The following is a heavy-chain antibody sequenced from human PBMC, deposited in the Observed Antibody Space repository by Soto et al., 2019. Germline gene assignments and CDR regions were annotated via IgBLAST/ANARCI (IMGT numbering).Heavy chain of an antibody. CDR2: IFDSGST. CDR3: AREIMPLTHDWYFDL. V-gene: IGHV4-30-4*01. CDR1: GGSISGGVHS. D-gene: IGHD2-2*01. J-gene: IGHJ2*01. Sequence: QVQLQESGPGLVKPSETLSLTCTVSGGSISGGVHSWSWIRQPPGKGLEWIGHIFDSGSTYYNPSLMSRLTISVDTSKNQFSLRLSSVTAADTAVYYCAREIMPLTHDWYFDLWGRGTLVTVSS.